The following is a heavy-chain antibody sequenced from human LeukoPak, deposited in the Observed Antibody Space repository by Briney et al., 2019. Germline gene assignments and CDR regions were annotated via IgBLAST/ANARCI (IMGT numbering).Heavy chain of an antibody. J-gene: IGHJ6*02. CDR1: GYTFTSYY. CDR3: ARGIAGYCSSTSCQYYYYYGMDV. D-gene: IGHD2-2*01. Sequence: ASVKVSCKASGYTFTSYYMHWVRQAPGQGLEWMGIINPSGGSTSYAQKFQGRVTMTRDTSTSTVYMELRSLRSDDTAVYYCARGIAGYCSSTSCQYYYYYGMDVWGQGTTVTVSS. V-gene: IGHV1-46*01. CDR2: INPSGGST.